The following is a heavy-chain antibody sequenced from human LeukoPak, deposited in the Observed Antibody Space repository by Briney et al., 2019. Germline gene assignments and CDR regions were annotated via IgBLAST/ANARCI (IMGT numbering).Heavy chain of an antibody. CDR1: GFAFDDYA. CDR3: ARDGNSGRSY. D-gene: IGHD1-26*01. V-gene: IGHV3-9*01. J-gene: IGHJ4*02. Sequence: GGSLRLSCAASGFAFDDYAMHWVRQAPGKGLEWVSGISWNSGSVGYADSVKGRFTISRDNAKNSLYLQMNSLRAEDTAVYYCARDGNSGRSYWGQGTLVTVSS. CDR2: ISWNSGSV.